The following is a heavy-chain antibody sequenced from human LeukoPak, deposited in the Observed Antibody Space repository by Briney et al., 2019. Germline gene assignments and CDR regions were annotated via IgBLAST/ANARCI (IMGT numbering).Heavy chain of an antibody. V-gene: IGHV4-59*01. CDR1: GGSISSYY. Sequence: NSSETLSLTCTVSGGSISSYYWSWIRQPSGKGLEWIGYIYYSGSTNYNPSLKSRVTISVDTSKNQFSLKLSSVTAADTAVYYCARIQGSGSSLDYWGQGTLVTVSS. D-gene: IGHD6-6*01. J-gene: IGHJ4*02. CDR3: ARIQGSGSSLDY. CDR2: IYYSGST.